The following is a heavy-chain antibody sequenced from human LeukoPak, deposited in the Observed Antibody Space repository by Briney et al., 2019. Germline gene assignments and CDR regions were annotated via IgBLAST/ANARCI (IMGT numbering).Heavy chain of an antibody. CDR2: IPASGGTT. V-gene: IGHV3-23*01. Sequence: PGGSLRLSCVASGFTFSSNVMIWVRQAPGKGLEWVSSIPASGGTTYYADSVKGRFTISRDNSKNSLYLQMNSLTAEDTAVYYCAKESSGGWYFDYWGQGTLVTVSS. CDR3: AKESSGGWYFDY. J-gene: IGHJ4*02. CDR1: GFTFSSNV. D-gene: IGHD6-19*01.